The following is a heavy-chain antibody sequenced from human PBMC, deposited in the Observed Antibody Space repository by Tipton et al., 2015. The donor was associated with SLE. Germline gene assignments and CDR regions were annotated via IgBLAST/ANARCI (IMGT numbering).Heavy chain of an antibody. CDR1: GGSFSGYF. J-gene: IGHJ6*02. CDR3: AGIVDSGDYYDYYGMDV. V-gene: IGHV4-34*01. D-gene: IGHD1-26*01. CDR2: IDHSGGT. Sequence: TLSLTCGVYGGSFSGYFWSWIRQSPGKGLEWIGEIDHSGGTNFSPSLKSRVTISVDTSKNQISLNMSSVTAADTAVYYCAGIVDSGDYYDYYGMDVWGQGTTVAVSS.